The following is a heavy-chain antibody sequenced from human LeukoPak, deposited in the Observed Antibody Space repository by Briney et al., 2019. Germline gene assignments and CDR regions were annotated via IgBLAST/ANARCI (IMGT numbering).Heavy chain of an antibody. V-gene: IGHV4-4*07. J-gene: IGHJ4*02. CDR1: GDSISSYY. Sequence: SETLSLTCTVSGDSISSYYWTWIRQPAGKGLDWIGRIYTSGTTNYNPSLKSRVTISVEKSKNKFSLNLSSVTASATAVYYCARDRPNLAGILDYWGQGPLVTVSS. CDR3: ARDRPNLAGILDY. CDR2: IYTSGTT. D-gene: IGHD6-19*01.